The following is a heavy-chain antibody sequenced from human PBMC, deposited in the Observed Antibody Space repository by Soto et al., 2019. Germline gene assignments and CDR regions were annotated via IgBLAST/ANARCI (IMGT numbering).Heavy chain of an antibody. J-gene: IGHJ4*02. Sequence: GGSLRLSCAASRSTLSTYGMHWSRQAPGKGLEGVAVISYDGSNKYYADSVKGRFTISRDNSKNTLYLQMNSLRAEDTAVYYCAKDLGIVVVPAAISSPDYWGQGTLVTVSS. V-gene: IGHV3-30*18. CDR1: RSTLSTYG. CDR2: ISYDGSNK. D-gene: IGHD2-2*02. CDR3: AKDLGIVVVPAAISSPDY.